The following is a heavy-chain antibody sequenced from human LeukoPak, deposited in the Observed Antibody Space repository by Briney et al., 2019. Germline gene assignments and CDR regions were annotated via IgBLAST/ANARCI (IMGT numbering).Heavy chain of an antibody. D-gene: IGHD3-16*01. Sequence: QAGGSLRLSCAASGFTFSDYILDWVRQAPGKGLKWVGRIRRGTNSYTTEYAASVKGRFIISRDDSKNSLYLHMNSLKTEDTAVYHCTRDGGEGGNSAFDIWGQGTMVTVSS. V-gene: IGHV3-72*01. CDR3: TRDGGEGGNSAFDI. CDR2: IRRGTNSYTT. J-gene: IGHJ3*02. CDR1: GFTFSDYI.